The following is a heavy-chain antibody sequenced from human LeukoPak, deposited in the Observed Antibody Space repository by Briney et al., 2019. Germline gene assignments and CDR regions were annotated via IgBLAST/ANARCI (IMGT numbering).Heavy chain of an antibody. J-gene: IGHJ6*03. V-gene: IGHV3-30*02. CDR3: AKGGYSSGWYKNYYYMDV. CDR1: GFTFSSYG. Sequence: GGSLRLSCAASGFTFSSYGMHWVRQAPGKGLEWVAFIRYDGSNKYYADSVKGRFTISRDNSKNTLYLQMNSLRAEDTAVYYCAKGGYSSGWYKNYYYMDVWGKGTTVTISS. D-gene: IGHD6-19*01. CDR2: IRYDGSNK.